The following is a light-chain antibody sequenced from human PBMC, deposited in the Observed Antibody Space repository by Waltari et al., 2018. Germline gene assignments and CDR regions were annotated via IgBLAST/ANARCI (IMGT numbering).Light chain of an antibody. CDR2: HDT. Sequence: SYELTQPPPVFVSPGQTASITCSGDKLGDKNVCWYQQKPGQSPVLVIHHDTKLPSGIPERFSGSNSGNTATLTISGTQAMDEADYYCQAWDSITAGVVFGGGTKLTVL. J-gene: IGLJ3*02. CDR1: KLGDKN. V-gene: IGLV3-1*01. CDR3: QAWDSITAGVV.